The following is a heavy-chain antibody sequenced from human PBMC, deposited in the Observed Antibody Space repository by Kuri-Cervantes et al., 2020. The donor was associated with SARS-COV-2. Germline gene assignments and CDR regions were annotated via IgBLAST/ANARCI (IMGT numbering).Heavy chain of an antibody. V-gene: IGHV3-21*01. Sequence: GESLKISCAASGFTFSSYSMNWVRQAPGKGLEWVSSISSSSSYIYYADSVKGRFTISRENAKNSLYLQMNSLRAGDTAVYYCAREDYHYGMDVWGQGTTVTVSS. J-gene: IGHJ6*02. CDR1: GFTFSSYS. CDR2: ISSSSSYI. CDR3: AREDYHYGMDV.